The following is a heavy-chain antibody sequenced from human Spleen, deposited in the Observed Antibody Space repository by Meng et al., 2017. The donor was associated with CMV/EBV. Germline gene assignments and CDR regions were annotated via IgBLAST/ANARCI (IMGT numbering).Heavy chain of an antibody. CDR1: GFTFSSYA. CDR2: ISYDGSNK. D-gene: IGHD4-17*01. V-gene: IGHV3-30-3*01. J-gene: IGHJ3*02. CDR3: ARGILRNAFDI. Sequence: LSLTCAASGFTFSSYAMHWVRQAPGKGLEWVAVISYDGSNKYYADSVKGRFTISRDNSKNTLYLQMNSLRAEDTVVYYGARGILRNAFDIWGQGTMVTVSS.